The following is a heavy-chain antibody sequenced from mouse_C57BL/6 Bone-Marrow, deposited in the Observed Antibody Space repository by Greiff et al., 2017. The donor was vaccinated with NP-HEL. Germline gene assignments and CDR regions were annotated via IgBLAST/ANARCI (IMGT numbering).Heavy chain of an antibody. Sequence: EVQLVESGGGLVKPGGSLKLSCAASGFTFSSYAMSWVRQTPEKRLEWVATISDGGSYTYYPYNVKGRFTISRDTATNNLYLPMSHRRTKDTAMYYCARGGDYDEAYWGQGTLVTVSA. CDR3: ARGGDYDEAY. CDR2: ISDGGSYT. D-gene: IGHD2-4*01. V-gene: IGHV5-4*01. CDR1: GFTFSSYA. J-gene: IGHJ3*01.